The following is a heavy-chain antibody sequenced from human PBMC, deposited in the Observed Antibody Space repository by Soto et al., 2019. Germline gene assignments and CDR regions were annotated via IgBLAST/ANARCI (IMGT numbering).Heavy chain of an antibody. CDR1: GYTLTELS. CDR2: FDPEDGET. D-gene: IGHD4-17*01. J-gene: IGHJ6*02. V-gene: IGHV1-24*01. Sequence: GASVKVSCKVSGYTLTELSMHWVRQAPGKGLEWMGGFDPEDGETIYAQKFQGRVTMTEDTSTDTAYMELSSLRSEDTAVYYCATTNPIDYGDYDGTYYYYNGMDVWGQGTTVTVSS. CDR3: ATTNPIDYGDYDGTYYYYNGMDV.